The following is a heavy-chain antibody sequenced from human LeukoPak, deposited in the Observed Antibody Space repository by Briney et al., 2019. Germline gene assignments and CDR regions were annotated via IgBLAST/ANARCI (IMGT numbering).Heavy chain of an antibody. CDR1: GGSISSYY. Sequence: SETLSLTCTVSGGSISSYYWSWIRQPPGKGLEWIGEINHSGSTNYNPSLKSRVTISVDTSKNQFSLKLSSVTAADTAVYYCARHVLPAAAGTWFDPWGQGTLVTVSS. CDR2: INHSGST. D-gene: IGHD6-13*01. V-gene: IGHV4-34*01. CDR3: ARHVLPAAAGTWFDP. J-gene: IGHJ5*02.